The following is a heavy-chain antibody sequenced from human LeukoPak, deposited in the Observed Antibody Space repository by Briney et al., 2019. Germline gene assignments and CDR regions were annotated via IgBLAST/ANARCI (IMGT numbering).Heavy chain of an antibody. J-gene: IGHJ4*02. CDR3: AKGSYYDSSGSFYFDY. Sequence: GGSLRLSCAASGFTFSSYAMSWVRHAPGRGLEWVSGIRGSGDNTYYADSVKGRFTISRDNSKNTLYVQVNSLGTEDTAAYYCAKGSYYDSSGSFYFDYWGQGTLVTVSS. V-gene: IGHV3-23*01. CDR2: IRGSGDNT. CDR1: GFTFSSYA. D-gene: IGHD3-22*01.